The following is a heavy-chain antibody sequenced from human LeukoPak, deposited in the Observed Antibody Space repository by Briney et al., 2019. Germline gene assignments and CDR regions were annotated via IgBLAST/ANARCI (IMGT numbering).Heavy chain of an antibody. J-gene: IGHJ4*02. CDR1: GFTFDDYA. D-gene: IGHD5-18*01. CDR3: AKAGYSYGPQYYFDY. Sequence: GGSLRLSCAASGFTFDDYAMHWVRQAPGKGLEWVSLISWDGGSTYYADSVKGRFTISRDNSKNSLYLQMNSLRAEDTALYYCAKAGYSYGPQYYFDYWGQGTLVTVSS. V-gene: IGHV3-43D*03. CDR2: ISWDGGST.